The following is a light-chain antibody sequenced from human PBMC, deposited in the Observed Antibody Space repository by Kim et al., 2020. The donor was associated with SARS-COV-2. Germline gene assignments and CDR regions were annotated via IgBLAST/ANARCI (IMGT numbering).Light chain of an antibody. V-gene: IGKV3-11*01. J-gene: IGKJ4*01. CDR3: QQHSNWPHT. CDR2: GAS. Sequence: LSPGERATLSCRASQGVSSNLAWYQQKPGQAPRLLIYGASNRATGSPARFSGSGSGTDFTLTISSLQSEDFAVYYCQQHSNWPHTFGGGTKVDIK. CDR1: QGVSSN.